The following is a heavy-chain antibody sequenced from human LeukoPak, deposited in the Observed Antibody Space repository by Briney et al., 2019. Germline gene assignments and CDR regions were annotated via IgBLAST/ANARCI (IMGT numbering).Heavy chain of an antibody. CDR2: ISYDGSNK. J-gene: IGHJ4*02. Sequence: GGSLRLSCAASGFTFRSYGMHWVRQAPGKGLEWVAVISYDGSNKYYADSVKGRFTISRDNSKNTLYLQMNSLRPEDTAVYYCAPENLDYWGQGTLVTVSS. CDR1: GFTFRSYG. CDR3: APENLDY. V-gene: IGHV3-30*03.